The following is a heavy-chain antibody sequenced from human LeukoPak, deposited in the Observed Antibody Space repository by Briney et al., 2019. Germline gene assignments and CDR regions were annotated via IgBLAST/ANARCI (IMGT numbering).Heavy chain of an antibody. CDR1: GFTFNYYG. J-gene: IGHJ4*02. Sequence: GGSLRLSCAASGFTFNYYGMHWVRQAPGKGLEWVAFISYDGSKKYYGESVKGRFTISRDDPKNTLYLQMDSLRAEDTAVYYCGRDLTYSGWYYFDCWGQGTLITVSS. D-gene: IGHD6-19*01. CDR2: ISYDGSKK. CDR3: GRDLTYSGWYYFDC. V-gene: IGHV3-30*02.